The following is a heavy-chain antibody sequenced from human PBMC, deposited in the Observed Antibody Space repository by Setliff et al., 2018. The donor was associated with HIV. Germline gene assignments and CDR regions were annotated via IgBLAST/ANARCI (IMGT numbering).Heavy chain of an antibody. Sequence: SVKVSCKASRSTFNSHTINWVRQAPGQGLDWMGRIIPILGVANYAQRFQGKVTITADKSTSTAYMELSSLRSEDTAVYYCAQGAIRDSGSHITTRWGQGTLVTVSS. CDR2: IIPILGVA. J-gene: IGHJ4*02. D-gene: IGHD3-10*01. V-gene: IGHV1-69*02. CDR3: AQGAIRDSGSHITTR. CDR1: RSTFNSHT.